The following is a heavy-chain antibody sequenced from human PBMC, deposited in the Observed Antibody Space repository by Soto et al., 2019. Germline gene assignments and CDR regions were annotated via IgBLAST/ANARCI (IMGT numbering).Heavy chain of an antibody. J-gene: IGHJ4*02. Sequence: PGGSLTLSCAASGFTFSSSSMHWVRQPPGKGLVWVSRINSDGSTTNYADSVKGRFTISRDNAKNTLYQQMNSLRAEDTAVYYCARGPTGWYGYDYWGQGTLVTVSS. CDR2: INSDGSTT. D-gene: IGHD6-19*01. V-gene: IGHV3-74*01. CDR3: ARGPTGWYGYDY. CDR1: GFTFSSSS.